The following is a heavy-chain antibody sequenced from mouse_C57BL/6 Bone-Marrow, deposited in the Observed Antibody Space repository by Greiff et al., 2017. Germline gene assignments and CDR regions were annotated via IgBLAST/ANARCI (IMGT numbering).Heavy chain of an antibody. CDR2: IDPSDSYT. Sequence: QVQLQQPGAELVRPGTSVKLSCKASGYTFTSYWMHWVKQRPGQGLEWIGVIDPSDSYTNYNQKFKGKDTLTVDTSSSTAYMQLSSLTSEDSAVYYCARWTTVVPWGYYFDYWGQGTTLTVSS. D-gene: IGHD1-1*01. J-gene: IGHJ2*01. V-gene: IGHV1-59*01. CDR3: ARWTTVVPWGYYFDY. CDR1: GYTFTSYW.